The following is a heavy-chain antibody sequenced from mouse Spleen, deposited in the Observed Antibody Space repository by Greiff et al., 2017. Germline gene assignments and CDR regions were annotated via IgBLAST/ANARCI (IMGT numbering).Heavy chain of an antibody. CDR1: GYTFTSYW. Sequence: QVQLKQSGAELVMPGASVKLSCKASGYTFTSYWMHWVKQRPGQGLEWIGEIDPSDSYTNYNQKFKGKATLTVDKSSSTAYMQLSSLTSEDSAVYYCARPPPSRYYFDYWGQGTTLTVSS. CDR3: ARPPPSRYYFDY. J-gene: IGHJ2*01. CDR2: IDPSDSYT. V-gene: IGHV1-69*01.